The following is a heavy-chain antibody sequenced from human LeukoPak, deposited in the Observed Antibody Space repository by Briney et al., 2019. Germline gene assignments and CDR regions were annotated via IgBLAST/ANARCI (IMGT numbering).Heavy chain of an antibody. Sequence: SETLSLTCAVYGGSFSGYYWSWIRQPPGKGLEWIGEINHSGSTNYNPSLKSRVTISVDTSKNQFSLKLSPVTAADTAVYYCARPGYYYDSSGYNYWGQGTLVTVSS. CDR1: GGSFSGYY. J-gene: IGHJ4*02. CDR2: INHSGST. V-gene: IGHV4-34*01. CDR3: ARPGYYYDSSGYNY. D-gene: IGHD3-22*01.